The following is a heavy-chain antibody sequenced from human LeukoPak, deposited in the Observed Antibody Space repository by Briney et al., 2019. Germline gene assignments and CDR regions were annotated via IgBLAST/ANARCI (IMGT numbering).Heavy chain of an antibody. CDR1: GYIFTSSYW. V-gene: IGHV5-51*01. J-gene: IGHJ4*02. CDR3: VRRPAGPWTFDY. D-gene: IGHD2-2*01. CDR2: IYPADFNT. Sequence: GESLKISCKASGYIFTSSYWIGWVRQTPGKGLEWMGVIYPADFNTIYSPSFQGQVTISADKSTSTAYLQWTSLKASDTGMYYCVRRPAGPWTFDYWGQGTLVTVSS.